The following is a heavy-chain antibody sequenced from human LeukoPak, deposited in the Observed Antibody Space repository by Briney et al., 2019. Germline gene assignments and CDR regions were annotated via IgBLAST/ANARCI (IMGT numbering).Heavy chain of an antibody. Sequence: KPSETLSLTCTVSGGSISSSGVYWGWIRQPPGMGLEWIGSINYSGTTYYNPSLKSRVSISVDTSKSQFSLKLSSVTATDTAVYYCARQWDSSGYHEHFRHWGQGTLVTVSS. CDR3: ARQWDSSGYHEHFRH. CDR2: INYSGTT. D-gene: IGHD3-22*01. CDR1: GGSISSSGVY. V-gene: IGHV4-39*01. J-gene: IGHJ1*01.